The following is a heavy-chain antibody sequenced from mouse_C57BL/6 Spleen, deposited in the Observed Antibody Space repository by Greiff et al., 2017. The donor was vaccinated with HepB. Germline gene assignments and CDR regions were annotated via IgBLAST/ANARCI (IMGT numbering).Heavy chain of an antibody. CDR2: IHPNSGIT. CDR3: ARGGLRQAMDD. J-gene: IGHJ4*01. CDR1: GYTFTSYW. V-gene: IGHV1-64*01. Sequence: QVQLQQSGAELVKPGASVKLSCKASGYTFTSYWMHWVKQRPGQGLEWIGMIHPNSGITNYNEKFKSKATLTVDKSSSTAYMQLSSLTSEDSAVYYCARGGLRQAMDDWGQGTSVTVSS. D-gene: IGHD2-4*01.